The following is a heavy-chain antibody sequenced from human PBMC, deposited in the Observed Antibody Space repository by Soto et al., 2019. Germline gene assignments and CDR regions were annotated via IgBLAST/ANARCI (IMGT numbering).Heavy chain of an antibody. D-gene: IGHD3-10*01. Sequence: QVQLVESGGGVVQPRRSLRLSCAASGFTFSSYTMHWVRQAPGKGLEWVAVISYDGNNKYYADSVKGRFTISRDNSKNTLYLQMNSLRAEDTALYYCARPHAGNNSPPDYWGQGTQVTVSS. J-gene: IGHJ4*02. CDR2: ISYDGNNK. CDR3: ARPHAGNNSPPDY. CDR1: GFTFSSYT. V-gene: IGHV3-30-3*01.